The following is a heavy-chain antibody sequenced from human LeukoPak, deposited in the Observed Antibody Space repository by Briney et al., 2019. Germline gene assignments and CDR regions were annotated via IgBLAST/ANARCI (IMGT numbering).Heavy chain of an antibody. J-gene: IGHJ6*03. D-gene: IGHD3-10*01. CDR2: IKSKTDGGTT. CDR1: GFTFSNAW. CDR3: TTDGPMVRGVIAPNYYYYYVDV. V-gene: IGHV3-15*01. Sequence: PGGSLRLSCAASGFTFSNAWTSWVRQAPGKGLEWVGRIKSKTDGGTTDYAAPVKGRFTISRDDSKTTLYLQMNSLKTEDTAVYYCTTDGPMVRGVIAPNYYYYYVDVWGKGTTVTVSS.